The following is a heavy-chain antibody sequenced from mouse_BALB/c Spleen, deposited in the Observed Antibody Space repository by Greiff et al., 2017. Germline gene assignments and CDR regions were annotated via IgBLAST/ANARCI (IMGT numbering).Heavy chain of an antibody. Sequence: EVQLQQSGAELVRPGALVKLSCKASGFNIKDYYMHWVKQRPEQGLEWIGWIDPENGNTIYAPKFQGKASITANTSSNTAYLQLSSLTSEDTAVYYCARSSMIKGAMDYWGQGTSVTVSS. V-gene: IGHV14-1*02. D-gene: IGHD2-4*01. CDR2: IDPENGNT. CDR3: ARSSMIKGAMDY. J-gene: IGHJ4*01. CDR1: GFNIKDYY.